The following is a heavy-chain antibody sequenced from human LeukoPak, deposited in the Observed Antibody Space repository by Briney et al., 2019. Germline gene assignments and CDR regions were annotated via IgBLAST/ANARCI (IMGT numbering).Heavy chain of an antibody. J-gene: IGHJ4*02. CDR3: ATDQINCSSTRCYVY. V-gene: IGHV1-24*01. D-gene: IGHD2-2*01. CDR2: FDVEDGET. Sequence: ASVKVSCKVSGYTLTELSMHWVRQAPGKGREWMGGFDVEDGETIYAQKFQGRVTMTEDTSTDTAYMELSSLRSEDTAVYYCATDQINCSSTRCYVYWGQGTLVTVSS. CDR1: GYTLTELS.